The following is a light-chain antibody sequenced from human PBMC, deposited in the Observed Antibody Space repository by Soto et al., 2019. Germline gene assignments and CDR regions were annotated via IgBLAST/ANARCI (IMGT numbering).Light chain of an antibody. Sequence: EIVMTQSPATLSVSPGERATLSCRASQSVSSNLAWYQQKPGQAPRLLIYGASTRATGIPARFSGSGSGTEFTLTISSLQSEDFAVYYCQQYNNWRPQTFGQGTKVEIE. CDR3: QQYNNWRPQT. J-gene: IGKJ1*01. CDR2: GAS. V-gene: IGKV3-15*01. CDR1: QSVSSN.